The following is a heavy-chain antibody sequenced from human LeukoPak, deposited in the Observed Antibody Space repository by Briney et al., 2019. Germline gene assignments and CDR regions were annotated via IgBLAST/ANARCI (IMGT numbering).Heavy chain of an antibody. V-gene: IGHV3-23*01. D-gene: IGHD6-19*01. CDR1: GFTFSSYA. Sequence: PGGSLRLSCAASGFTFSSYAMSWVRQAPGKGLEWVSAISGSGGSTYYADSVKGRFTISRDNSKNTLYLQMNSLRAEDTAVYYCAKIRSSSGWPNYYYYYYMDVWGKGTTVTVSS. CDR2: ISGSGGST. J-gene: IGHJ6*03. CDR3: AKIRSSSGWPNYYYYYYMDV.